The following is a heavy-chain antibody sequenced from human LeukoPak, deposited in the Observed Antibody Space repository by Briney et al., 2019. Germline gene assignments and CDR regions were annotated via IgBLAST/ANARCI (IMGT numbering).Heavy chain of an antibody. D-gene: IGHD6-19*01. V-gene: IGHV4-4*07. Sequence: SETLSLTCTVSGGSISSYYWSWIRQPAGKGLEWIGRIYTSGSTNYNPSLKSRVTMSVDTSKNQFSLKLSSVTAADTAVYYCAVKAVAGIGMTEIDYWGQGTLVTVSS. CDR2: IYTSGST. J-gene: IGHJ4*02. CDR3: AVKAVAGIGMTEIDY. CDR1: GGSISSYY.